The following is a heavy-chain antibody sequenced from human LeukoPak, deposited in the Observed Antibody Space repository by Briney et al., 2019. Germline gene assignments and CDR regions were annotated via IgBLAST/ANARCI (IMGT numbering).Heavy chain of an antibody. CDR1: GYTFTSYD. Sequence: ASVKVSCKASGYTFTSYDINWVRQATGQGLEWMGWMNPNSGNTGYAQKFQGRVTITRNTSISTAYMELSSLRSEDTAVYYCARGGDYVWGSYRPRAFDIWGQGTMVTVSS. J-gene: IGHJ3*02. V-gene: IGHV1-8*03. D-gene: IGHD3-16*02. CDR2: MNPNSGNT. CDR3: ARGGDYVWGSYRPRAFDI.